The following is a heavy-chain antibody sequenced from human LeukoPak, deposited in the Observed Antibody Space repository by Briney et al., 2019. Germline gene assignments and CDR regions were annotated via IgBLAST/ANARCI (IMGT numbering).Heavy chain of an antibody. D-gene: IGHD3-3*01. CDR1: GGSISSSSYY. V-gene: IGHV4-39*07. Sequence: PSETLSLTCTVSGGSISSSSYYWGWIHQPPGKGLEWIGSIYYSGSTYYNPSLKSRVTISVDTSKNQFSLKLSSVTAADTAVYYCARGVSDYDFWSGYYTGLYYYYYMDVWGKGTTVTVSS. J-gene: IGHJ6*03. CDR3: ARGVSDYDFWSGYYTGLYYYYYMDV. CDR2: IYYSGST.